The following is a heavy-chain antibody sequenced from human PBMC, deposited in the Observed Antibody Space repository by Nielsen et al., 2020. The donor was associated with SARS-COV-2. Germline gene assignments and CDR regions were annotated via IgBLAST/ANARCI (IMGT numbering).Heavy chain of an antibody. CDR2: FDPENGGR. J-gene: IGHJ4*02. CDR3: TTSGPIYYYDSGGYFRFDY. D-gene: IGHD3-22*01. Sequence: WVRQAPGQGLEWIGSFDPENGGRLYAQKFQGRVTVTEDTSTDTGYMELSSLTSEDTAFYYCTTSGPIYYYDSGGYFRFDYWGQGTLVTVSS. V-gene: IGHV1-24*01.